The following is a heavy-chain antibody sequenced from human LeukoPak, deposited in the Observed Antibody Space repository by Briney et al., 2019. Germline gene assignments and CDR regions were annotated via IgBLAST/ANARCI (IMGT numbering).Heavy chain of an antibody. CDR1: GFAFSSYW. CDR2: IKSDGTTT. D-gene: IGHD3-22*01. V-gene: IGHV3-74*01. Sequence: GGSLRLSCAASGFAFSSYWMHWVRQAPGKGLVWVSYIKSDGTTTNYADSVQGRFTISRDNAKNTLILQMNSLRAEDTAVYYCARDYYSRFDYWGQGTLVTVSS. CDR3: ARDYYSRFDY. J-gene: IGHJ4*02.